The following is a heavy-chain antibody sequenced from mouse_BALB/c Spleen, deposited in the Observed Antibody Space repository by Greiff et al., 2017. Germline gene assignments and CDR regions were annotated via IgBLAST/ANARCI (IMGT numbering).Heavy chain of an antibody. CDR2: IWGDGST. CDR3: ARKDGNYVRGAMDY. Sequence: VMLVESGPGLVAPSQSLSITCTVSGFSLTGYGVNWVRQPPGKGLEWLGMIWGDGSTDYNSALKSRLSISKDNSKSQVFFKMNSLQANDTAIYYCARKDGNYVRGAMDYWGQGTSVTVSS. V-gene: IGHV2-6-7*01. J-gene: IGHJ4*01. D-gene: IGHD2-1*01. CDR1: GFSLTGYG.